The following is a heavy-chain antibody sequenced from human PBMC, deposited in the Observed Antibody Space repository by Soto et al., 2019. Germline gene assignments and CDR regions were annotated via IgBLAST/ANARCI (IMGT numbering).Heavy chain of an antibody. Sequence: QVQLVQSGAEVKKPGASVKISCKASGYTFTDYFIHWVRQAPGQGFEWMGWINTHSRGTNYAQKFQGRVTMTRDTSNSTAYMELRGLRSDDTAVYYCARVTLKAGNWFDPWGQGTLVTVSS. CDR1: GYTFTDYF. CDR3: ARVTLKAGNWFDP. V-gene: IGHV1-2*02. CDR2: INTHSRGT. J-gene: IGHJ5*02.